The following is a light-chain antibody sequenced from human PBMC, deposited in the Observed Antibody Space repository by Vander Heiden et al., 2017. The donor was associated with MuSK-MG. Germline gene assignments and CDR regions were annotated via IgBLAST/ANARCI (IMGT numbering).Light chain of an antibody. V-gene: IGKV1-39*01. CDR3: QQSYSTPWT. CDR2: AAS. J-gene: IGKJ1*01. Sequence: DIQMTQSPSSLSASVGDRVTITCRASQSISSNLNWYQQEPGKAPKLLIYAASSLQSGVPSRFSGSGSGTDFTLTISSLQPEDFATYYCQQSYSTPWTFGQGTKVEIK. CDR1: QSISSN.